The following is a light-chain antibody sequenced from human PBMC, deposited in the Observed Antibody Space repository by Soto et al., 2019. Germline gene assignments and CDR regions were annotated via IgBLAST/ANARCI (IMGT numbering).Light chain of an antibody. CDR2: GNT. J-gene: IGLJ1*01. CDR1: TSNIGRHF. V-gene: IGLV1-40*01. CDR3: KSYDSTLSARYV. Sequence: QSVLTQPPSASGTPGQSLTISCSGSTSNIGRHFVYWYQHLPGTAPKVLIVGNTIRPSGVPDRFSASTSGTSASLAITGLQAEDEGDYYCKSYDSTLSARYVFGTGTKLTVL.